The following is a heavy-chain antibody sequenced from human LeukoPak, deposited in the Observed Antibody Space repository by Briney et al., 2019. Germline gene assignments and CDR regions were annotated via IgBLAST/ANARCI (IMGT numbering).Heavy chain of an antibody. CDR3: ARASATVPNLLDN. J-gene: IGHJ4*02. CDR2: LSGDGSST. Sequence: GRSLRLSCAASGFTFSSYVMHWVRQAPGKGLLWVSRLSGDGSSTRFADSLKGRFTISRDNAKNTLYLQMNSLRAEDTAVYFCARASATVPNLLDNWGQGTLVTVSS. V-gene: IGHV3-74*01. D-gene: IGHD4-17*01. CDR1: GFTFSSYV.